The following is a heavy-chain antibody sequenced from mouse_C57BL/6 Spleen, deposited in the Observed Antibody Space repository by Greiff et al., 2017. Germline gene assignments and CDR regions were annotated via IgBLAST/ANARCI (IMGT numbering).Heavy chain of an antibody. CDR3: ASGGLRQEMDY. D-gene: IGHD2-4*01. Sequence: QVQLQQPGAELVRPGTSVKLSCKASGYTFTSYWMHWVKQRPGQGLEWIGVIDPSDSYTNYNQKFKGKATLTVDTSSSTAYMQRSSLTSEDSAVYYCASGGLRQEMDYWGQGTSVTVSS. CDR2: IDPSDSYT. J-gene: IGHJ4*01. CDR1: GYTFTSYW. V-gene: IGHV1-59*01.